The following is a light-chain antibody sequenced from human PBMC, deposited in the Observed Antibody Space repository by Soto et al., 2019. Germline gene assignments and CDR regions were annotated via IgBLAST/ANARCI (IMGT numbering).Light chain of an antibody. CDR2: GAS. CDR3: QQYGTSPPT. CDR1: QSVSSNF. J-gene: IGKJ1*01. V-gene: IGKV3-20*01. Sequence: EIVLTQSPGTLSLSPGERATLYCTASQSVSSNFLAWYQRKPGQAPRLLIYGASYRATDIPYRFSGRGSGTDFTLTITSLETEVCAGDSCQQYGTSPPTFGKGTQVDI.